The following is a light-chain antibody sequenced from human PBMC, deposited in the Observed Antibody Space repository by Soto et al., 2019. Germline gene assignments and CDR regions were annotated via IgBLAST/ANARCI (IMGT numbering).Light chain of an antibody. CDR1: SNDVGSYNL. V-gene: IGLV2-23*01. J-gene: IGLJ3*02. CDR3: CSYAGNRYFWV. Sequence: QSALTQPASVSGSPGQLITISCSGTSNDVGSYNLVSWYQQHPGKAPKLMIYEPSERPSGVSNRFSGSKSGNTASLTISGLQAEDEALYFCCSYAGNRYFWVFGGGTKVTVL. CDR2: EPS.